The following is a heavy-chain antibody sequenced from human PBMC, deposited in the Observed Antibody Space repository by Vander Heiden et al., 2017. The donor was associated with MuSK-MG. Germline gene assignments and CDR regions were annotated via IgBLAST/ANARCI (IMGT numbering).Heavy chain of an antibody. J-gene: IGHJ5*02. Sequence: EVQLLESGGGLVQPGGSLRLPWAASGCTFSSYARSWVRQAPGKGLEWVSAISGSGGSTYYADSVKGRFTISRDNSKNTLYLQMNSLRAEDTAVYYCAKGGLGVAAVQAPWGQGTLVTVSS. V-gene: IGHV3-23*01. CDR1: GCTFSSYA. D-gene: IGHD2-15*01. CDR3: AKGGLGVAAVQAP. CDR2: ISGSGGST.